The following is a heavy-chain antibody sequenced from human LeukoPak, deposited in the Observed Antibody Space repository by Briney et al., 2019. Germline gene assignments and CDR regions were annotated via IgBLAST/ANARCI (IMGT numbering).Heavy chain of an antibody. CDR3: ARRLPRGAFDI. D-gene: IGHD3-10*01. J-gene: IGHJ3*02. CDR1: GFTFSSYT. Sequence: PGGSLRLSCAASGFTFSSYTMSWVRQAPGKGLEWVSTITTSDGNTYYADSVKGRFTVSRDNSKNTLFLQMNSLRAEDTAVYYCARRLPRGAFDIWGQGTMVTVSS. V-gene: IGHV3-23*01. CDR2: ITTSDGNT.